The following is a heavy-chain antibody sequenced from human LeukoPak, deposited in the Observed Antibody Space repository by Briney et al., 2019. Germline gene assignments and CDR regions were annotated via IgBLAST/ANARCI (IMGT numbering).Heavy chain of an antibody. Sequence: GGSVRLSCAASGCTFSNYWMSWVRQAPGKGLEWVANIRQDGSEKYYVDSMRGRFTISRDNAKNSLYLQMSSPRAEDTAVYYCARSTAGLDYWGQGTLVTVSS. V-gene: IGHV3-7*01. CDR3: ARSTAGLDY. D-gene: IGHD1-1*01. CDR1: GCTFSNYW. J-gene: IGHJ4*02. CDR2: IRQDGSEK.